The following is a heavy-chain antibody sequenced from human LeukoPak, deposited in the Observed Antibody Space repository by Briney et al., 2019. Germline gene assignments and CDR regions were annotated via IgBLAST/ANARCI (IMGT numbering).Heavy chain of an antibody. CDR1: GYSFTNYW. D-gene: IGHD3-10*01. J-gene: IGHJ4*02. Sequence: GASLKICCKVSGYSFTNYWICCVRQTPGKRLEWVGIIFPGDSDTKYSPAFQGQVSFSADQSNTSAYLQLDSLQASDSAMYYCVRHQRWSYHFDYWGQGTLVTVSA. CDR3: VRHQRWSYHFDY. V-gene: IGHV5-51*01. CDR2: IFPGDSDT.